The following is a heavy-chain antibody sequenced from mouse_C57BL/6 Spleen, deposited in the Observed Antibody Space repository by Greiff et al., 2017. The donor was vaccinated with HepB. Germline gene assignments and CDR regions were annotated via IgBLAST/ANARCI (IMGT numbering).Heavy chain of an antibody. CDR2: IDPSDSYT. CDR3: ARGLRRYFDV. CDR1: GYTFTSYW. J-gene: IGHJ1*03. V-gene: IGHV1-59*01. Sequence: QVQLQQPGAELVRPGTSVKLSCKASGYTFTSYWMHWVKQRPGQGLEWIGVIDPSDSYTNYNQKFKGKATLTVDTSSSTAYMQLSSLTSEDSAVYYCARGLRRYFDVWGTGTTVTVSS. D-gene: IGHD2-2*01.